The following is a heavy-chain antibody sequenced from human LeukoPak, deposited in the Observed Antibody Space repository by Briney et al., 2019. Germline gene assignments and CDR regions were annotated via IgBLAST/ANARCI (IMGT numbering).Heavy chain of an antibody. CDR2: INHSGST. D-gene: IGHD3-10*01. J-gene: IGHJ6*04. CDR1: GGSFRGYY. V-gene: IGHV4-34*01. Sequence: SETLSLTCAVYGGSFRGYYWSWIRQPPGKGLEWIGEINHSGSTNYNPSLKSRVTISVDTSKNQFSLKLSSVTAADTAVYYCARTQIYGSGSYYIGNYYYYGMDVWGKGTTVTVSS. CDR3: ARTQIYGSGSYYIGNYYYYGMDV.